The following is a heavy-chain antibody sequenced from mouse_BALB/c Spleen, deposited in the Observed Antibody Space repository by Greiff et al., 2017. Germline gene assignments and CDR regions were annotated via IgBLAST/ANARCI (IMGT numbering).Heavy chain of an antibody. Sequence: QVHLKQPGAELVKPGASVKLSCKASGYTFTSYWMHWVKQRPGQGLEWIGEIDPSDSYTNYNQKFKGKATLTVDKSSSTAYMQLSSLTSEDSAVYSCAKDDYAGFAYWGQGTLVTVSA. V-gene: IGHV1-69*02. CDR2: IDPSDSYT. CDR1: GYTFTSYW. J-gene: IGHJ3*01. CDR3: AKDDYAGFAY. D-gene: IGHD2-4*01.